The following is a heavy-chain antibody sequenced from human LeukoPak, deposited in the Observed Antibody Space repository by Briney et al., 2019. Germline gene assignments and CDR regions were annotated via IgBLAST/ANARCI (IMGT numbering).Heavy chain of an antibody. CDR2: IYYSGNT. D-gene: IGHD3-9*01. V-gene: IGHV4-59*01. J-gene: IGHJ6*03. Sequence: SETLSLTCTVSGDSISSYYWTWIRQSPGKGLEWIGYIYYSGNTIYNPSLKSRVTISADTSKNQFSLRLTSVTAADTAVYYCARGVAIVRYFDWLPPYYYMDVWGKGTTVTISS. CDR1: GDSISSYY. CDR3: ARGVAIVRYFDWLPPYYYMDV.